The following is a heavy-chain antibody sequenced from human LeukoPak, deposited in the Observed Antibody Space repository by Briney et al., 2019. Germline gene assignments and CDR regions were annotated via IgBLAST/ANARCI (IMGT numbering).Heavy chain of an antibody. V-gene: IGHV1-2*02. CDR3: ARPWYYYGSGSHYYYMDV. CDR2: INPNSGGT. J-gene: IGHJ6*03. Sequence: VTVCCKASGYTFTGYYMHWLRQAPGQGLEWMGWINPNSGGTNYDQKYQGRVTMTRDTAISTAYMELSRLRSDDTAVYYCARPWYYYGSGSHYYYMDVWGKGTTVTVSS. D-gene: IGHD3-10*01. CDR1: GYTFTGYY.